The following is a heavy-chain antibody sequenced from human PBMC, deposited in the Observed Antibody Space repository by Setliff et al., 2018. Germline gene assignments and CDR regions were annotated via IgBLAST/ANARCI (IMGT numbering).Heavy chain of an antibody. Sequence: GASVKVSCKASGGTFSGYAFSWVRQAPGQGLEWVGGITPIFETAHYAQKFQGRVTITADESTTTAYMEVRSLRSEDTAIFYCARDTRDKFDSSGHYLSFDSWGQGTLVTVSS. V-gene: IGHV1-69*13. J-gene: IGHJ4*02. D-gene: IGHD3-22*01. CDR3: ARDTRDKFDSSGHYLSFDS. CDR2: ITPIFETA. CDR1: GGTFSGYA.